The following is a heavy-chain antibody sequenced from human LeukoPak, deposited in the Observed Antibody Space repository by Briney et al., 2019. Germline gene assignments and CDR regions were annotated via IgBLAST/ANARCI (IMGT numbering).Heavy chain of an antibody. D-gene: IGHD5-18*01. CDR2: ISETGTSK. J-gene: IGHJ5*02. CDR3: ATYRQVLLPFEA. V-gene: IGHV3-21*04. CDR1: GFTFSFYS. Sequence: GGSLRLSCVASGFTFSFYSMNWVRQAPGKGLEWVSGISETGTSKYYADSVKGRFTISRDDAENSLFLQMNSLRAEDTAIYYCATYRQVLLPFEAWGQGTLVTVSS.